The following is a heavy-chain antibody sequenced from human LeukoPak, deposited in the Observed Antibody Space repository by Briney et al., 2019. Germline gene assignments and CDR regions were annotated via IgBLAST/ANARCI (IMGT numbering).Heavy chain of an antibody. J-gene: IGHJ4*02. Sequence: PSETLSLTCTVSGGSISSGGYYWSWIRQHPGKGLEWIGYIYYSGSTYYNPSLKSRITISVDMFKNQFSLKLNSVTAADTAVYYCALWGIAARRGLDFWGQGTLVTVSS. CDR3: ALWGIAARRGLDF. D-gene: IGHD6-6*01. CDR2: IYYSGST. CDR1: GGSISSGGYY. V-gene: IGHV4-30-4*08.